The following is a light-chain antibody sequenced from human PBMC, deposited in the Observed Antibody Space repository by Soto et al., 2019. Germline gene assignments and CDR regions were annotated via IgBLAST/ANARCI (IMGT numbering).Light chain of an antibody. Sequence: QSVPTQPPSVSGAPGQRVTISCTGSSSNIGAGYDVHWYQQLPGTAPTLLISGNNNRPSGVPDRLSGSKSGTSASLAITGLRAEDEADYFCQSYDSSLSGYVFGTGTKVTVL. CDR3: QSYDSSLSGYV. J-gene: IGLJ1*01. V-gene: IGLV1-40*01. CDR1: SSNIGAGYD. CDR2: GNN.